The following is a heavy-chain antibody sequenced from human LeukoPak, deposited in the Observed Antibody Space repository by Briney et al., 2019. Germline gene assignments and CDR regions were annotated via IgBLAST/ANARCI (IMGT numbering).Heavy chain of an antibody. J-gene: IGHJ6*03. D-gene: IGHD4-17*01. CDR1: GGSISSGSYY. CDR2: IYTSGST. Sequence: SETLSLTCTVSGGSISSGSYYWSWIRQPAGKGLEWIGRIYTSGSTHYNPSLKSRVTISVDTSKNQFSLKLSSVTAADTAVYYCARVYGPPKGYYYYMDVWGKGTTVTISS. CDR3: ARVYGPPKGYYYYMDV. V-gene: IGHV4-61*02.